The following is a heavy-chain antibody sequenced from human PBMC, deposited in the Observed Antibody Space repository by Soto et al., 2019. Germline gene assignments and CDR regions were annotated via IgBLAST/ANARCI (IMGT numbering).Heavy chain of an antibody. Sequence: GASVKVSCKASGYTFTSYYMHWVRQAPGQGLEWMGIINPSGGSTSYAQKFQGRVTMTRNTSISTAYMELSSLRSEDTAVYYCARVFRQLVDYWGQGTLVTVSS. V-gene: IGHV1-46*01. CDR1: GYTFTSYY. D-gene: IGHD6-13*01. CDR3: ARVFRQLVDY. CDR2: INPSGGST. J-gene: IGHJ4*02.